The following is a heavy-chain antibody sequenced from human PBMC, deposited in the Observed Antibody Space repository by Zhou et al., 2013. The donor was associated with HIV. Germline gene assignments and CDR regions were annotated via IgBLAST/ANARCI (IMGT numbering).Heavy chain of an antibody. CDR1: GYTFTGYY. Sequence: QVQLVQSGAEVKKPGASVKVSCKASGYTFTGYYIHWVRQAPGQGLEWMGIINPSGGSTSYAQKFQGRVTMTRDTSTSTVYMELSSLRSEDTAVYYCARGVVGANRSLDAFDIWGQGTMVTVSS. CDR3: ARGVVGANRSLDAFDI. J-gene: IGHJ3*02. D-gene: IGHD1-26*01. V-gene: IGHV1-46*01. CDR2: INPSGGST.